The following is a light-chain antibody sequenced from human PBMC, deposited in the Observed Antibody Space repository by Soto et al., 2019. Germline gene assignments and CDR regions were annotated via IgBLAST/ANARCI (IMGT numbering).Light chain of an antibody. CDR3: AAYTTSSTLV. Sequence: QSALTQPASVSGSPGQSITISCAGTSGDVGAFDYVSWYQHHPGKVPKLMIYDVSDQPSGVSTRFSGSKSANMASLTISGLQADDEADYYCAAYTTSSTLVFGGGTKLTVL. V-gene: IGLV2-14*03. CDR1: SGDVGAFDY. J-gene: IGLJ3*02. CDR2: DVS.